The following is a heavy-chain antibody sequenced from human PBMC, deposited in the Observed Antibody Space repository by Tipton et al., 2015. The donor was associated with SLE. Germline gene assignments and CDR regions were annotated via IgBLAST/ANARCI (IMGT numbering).Heavy chain of an antibody. CDR3: ARDNGSG. Sequence: TLSLTCAVYGGSFSGYYWSWIRQPPGKGLEWIGEINHSGSTNYNPSLKSRVTISVDTSKNQFSLKLSSVTAADTAVYYCARDNGSGWAQGTLVTVSS. V-gene: IGHV4-34*01. CDR2: INHSGST. D-gene: IGHD3-10*01. J-gene: IGHJ4*02. CDR1: GGSFSGYY.